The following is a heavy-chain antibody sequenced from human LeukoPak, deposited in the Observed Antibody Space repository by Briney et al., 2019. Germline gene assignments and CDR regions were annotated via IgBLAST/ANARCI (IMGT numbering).Heavy chain of an antibody. CDR3: ASVRRGFGESSKYYAYYYMGV. J-gene: IGHJ6*03. D-gene: IGHD3-10*01. CDR2: IYYSGST. Sequence: SETLSLTCTVSGGSISSHYWSWIRQPPGKGLEWIGNIYYSGSTYYNPSLKSRVTISLDTSKNQFSLKLSSVTAADTAVYYCASVRRGFGESSKYYAYYYMGVWGKGTTVTISS. V-gene: IGHV4-59*04. CDR1: GGSISSHY.